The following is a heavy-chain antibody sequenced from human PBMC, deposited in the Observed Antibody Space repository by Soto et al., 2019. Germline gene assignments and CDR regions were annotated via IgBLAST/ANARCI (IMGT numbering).Heavy chain of an antibody. CDR1: GFSFRKYA. CDR3: AKDLVDYSSAIDF. Sequence: EVQLLESGGGLVQPGGSLRLSCVGSGFSFRKYAMNWVRQAPGTGLEWVSGISGSGGSGRGFYADPVKGRFTISRDNSKNTLYLEMNSLRAEDTAVYYCAKDLVDYSSAIDFWGQGPLVTVSS. V-gene: IGHV3-23*01. CDR2: ISGSGGSGRG. J-gene: IGHJ4*02. D-gene: IGHD4-4*01.